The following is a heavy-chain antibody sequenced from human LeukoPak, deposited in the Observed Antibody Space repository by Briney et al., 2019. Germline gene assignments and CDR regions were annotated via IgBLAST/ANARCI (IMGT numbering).Heavy chain of an antibody. CDR3: ARDVTRGGDFDS. Sequence: GGSLQLSCAASGFTFRSYWMGWVRQTPGRGLEWLANINEDGSTTYYVDSVRGRFTISRNNADNSLYLQMNSLRAEDTAVYYCARDVTRGGDFDSWGQGTLVTVSS. CDR2: INEDGSTT. D-gene: IGHD4-23*01. V-gene: IGHV3-7*01. J-gene: IGHJ4*02. CDR1: GFTFRSYW.